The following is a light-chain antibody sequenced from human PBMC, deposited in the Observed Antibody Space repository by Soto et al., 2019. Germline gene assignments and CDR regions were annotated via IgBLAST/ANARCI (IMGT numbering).Light chain of an antibody. CDR2: DVS. Sequence: QSALAQPASVSASPGQSITISCTGTSSNVGTYNSVSWYQQHPGKAPKLLIYDVSNRPSGVSNRFSGSKSGTSASLAITGLQAEDEADYYCQSYDSSLSGYVFGTGTQLTVL. V-gene: IGLV2-14*03. J-gene: IGLJ1*01. CDR3: QSYDSSLSGYV. CDR1: SSNVGTYNS.